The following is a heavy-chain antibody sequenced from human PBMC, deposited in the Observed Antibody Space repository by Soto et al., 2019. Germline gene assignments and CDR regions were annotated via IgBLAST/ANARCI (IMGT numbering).Heavy chain of an antibody. CDR3: ARAGAGMAYYYYGMDV. D-gene: IGHD3-10*01. CDR1: GFTFDDYG. Sequence: EVPLVESGGGVVRPGGSLRLSCAASGFTFDDYGMSWVRQAPGKGLEWVSGINWNGGSTGYADSVKGRFTISRDNAKNSLYLQMNSLRAEDTALYYCARAGAGMAYYYYGMDVWGQGTTVTVSS. V-gene: IGHV3-20*04. J-gene: IGHJ6*02. CDR2: INWNGGST.